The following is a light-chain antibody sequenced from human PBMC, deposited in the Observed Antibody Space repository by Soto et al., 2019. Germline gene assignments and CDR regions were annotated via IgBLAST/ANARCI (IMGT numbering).Light chain of an antibody. V-gene: IGKV1-12*01. Sequence: DIQMTQSPSSVTASVGDRVTISCRASQDISNWLAWYQQKPGEAPKFLIYAASNLQSGVPSKFSVSGSGTDFTLTISSLQPEDFAFYFCKQARRFPITFAQGTRLEIK. CDR3: KQARRFPIT. CDR1: QDISNW. J-gene: IGKJ5*01. CDR2: AAS.